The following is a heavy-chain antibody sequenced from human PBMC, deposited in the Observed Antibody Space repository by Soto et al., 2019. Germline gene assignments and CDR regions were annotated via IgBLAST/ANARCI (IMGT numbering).Heavy chain of an antibody. CDR1: GFVVSETY. Sequence: EVQVVESGGGLIQPGGSLRLSSAASGFVVSETYMSWVRQAPGRGLQWVSFTYSGGSTYYADSVKGRFTISRDSSRNTLYLQMNSLRVEDTAVYYCARDCGGGSCYPALGAWGQGTLVTVSS. CDR2: TYSGGST. J-gene: IGHJ5*02. CDR3: ARDCGGGSCYPALGA. V-gene: IGHV3-53*01. D-gene: IGHD2-15*01.